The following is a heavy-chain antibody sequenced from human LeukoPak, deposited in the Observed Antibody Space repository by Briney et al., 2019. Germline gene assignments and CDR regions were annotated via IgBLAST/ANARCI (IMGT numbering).Heavy chain of an antibody. D-gene: IGHD2-2*01. J-gene: IGHJ5*02. Sequence: GASVKVSCKASGGTFSSYTISWVRQAPGQGLEWMGRIIPILGIANYAQKFQGRVTITADKSTSTAYMEQGSLRSEDTAVYYCARLLMGTAAINNWFDPWGQGTLVTVSS. CDR3: ARLLMGTAAINNWFDP. CDR2: IIPILGIA. V-gene: IGHV1-69*02. CDR1: GGTFSSYT.